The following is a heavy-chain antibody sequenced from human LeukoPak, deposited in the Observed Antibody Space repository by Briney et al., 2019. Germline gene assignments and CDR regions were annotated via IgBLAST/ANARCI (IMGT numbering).Heavy chain of an antibody. D-gene: IGHD3-10*01. J-gene: IGHJ4*02. CDR2: IYTSGST. CDR1: GGSISSYY. CDR3: ARVRRYYYGSGSYYDY. Sequence: SETLSLTCTVSGGSISSYYWSWIRQPAGKGLEWIGRIYTSGSTNYNPSLKSRVTMSVDTSKNQFSLKLSSMTAADTAVYYCARVRRYYYGSGSYYDYWGQGTLVTVSS. V-gene: IGHV4-4*07.